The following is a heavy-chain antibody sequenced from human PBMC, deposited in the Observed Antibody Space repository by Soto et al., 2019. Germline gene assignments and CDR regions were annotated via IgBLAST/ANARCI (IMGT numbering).Heavy chain of an antibody. CDR2: FDPEDGET. D-gene: IGHD3-3*02. CDR1: GYTLTELS. J-gene: IGHJ6*02. Sequence: ASVKVSCKVSGYTLTELSMHWVRQAPGKGLEWMGGFDPEDGETIYAQKFQGRVTITADESTSTAYLELRSLRSEDTAVYYCATDEDRPQLGGNYYYIMDVWGQGTAVTVSS. V-gene: IGHV1-24*01. CDR3: ATDEDRPQLGGNYYYIMDV.